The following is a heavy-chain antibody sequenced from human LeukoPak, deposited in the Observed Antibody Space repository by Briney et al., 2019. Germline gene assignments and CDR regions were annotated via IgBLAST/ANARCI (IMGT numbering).Heavy chain of an antibody. CDR2: IKQDGSEK. CDR3: ARGTIAAAGYYYFDY. Sequence: GGSLRLSCTASGFTFSSYAMSWVRQAPGKGLEWVANIKQDGSEKYYVDSVKGRFTISRDNAKNSLYLQMNSLRAEDTAVYYCARGTIAAAGYYYFDYWGQGTQVTVSS. V-gene: IGHV3-7*04. D-gene: IGHD6-13*01. CDR1: GFTFSSYA. J-gene: IGHJ4*02.